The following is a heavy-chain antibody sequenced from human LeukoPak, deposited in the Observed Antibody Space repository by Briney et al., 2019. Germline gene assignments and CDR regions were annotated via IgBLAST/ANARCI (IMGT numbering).Heavy chain of an antibody. CDR1: GFTFKRKA. D-gene: IGHD5-24*01. CDR3: AKERDGYNPFDD. Sequence: GGSLRLSCAASGFTFKRKAMSWVRQAPGKGLEWVSGISGSGGTTNYADSVKGRFTISRDNSKNTLHLQMNSLRADDTAVYYCAKERDGYNPFDDWGQGTLVTVSS. J-gene: IGHJ4*02. CDR2: ISGSGGTT. V-gene: IGHV3-23*01.